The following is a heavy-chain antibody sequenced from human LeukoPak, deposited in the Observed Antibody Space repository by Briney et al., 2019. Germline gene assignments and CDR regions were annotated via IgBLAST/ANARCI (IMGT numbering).Heavy chain of an antibody. CDR2: VYTSGST. CDR1: GGSISSYY. V-gene: IGHV4-4*07. D-gene: IGHD4-17*01. CDR3: ARGAYGDYSDAFDI. J-gene: IGHJ3*02. Sequence: SETLSLTCTVSGGSISSYYWSWIRKPAGKGLEWIGRVYTSGSTNYNPSLKSRVTMSVDTSKNQFSLKLSSVTAADTAVYYCARGAYGDYSDAFDIWGQGTMVTVSS.